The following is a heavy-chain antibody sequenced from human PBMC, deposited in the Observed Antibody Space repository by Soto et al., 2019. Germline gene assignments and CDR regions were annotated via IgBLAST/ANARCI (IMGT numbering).Heavy chain of an antibody. Sequence: GGSLRLSCAASGFTFSSYWMSWVRQAPGKGLEWVANIKQDGSEKYYVDSVKGRFTISRDNAKNSLYLQMNSLRAEDTAVYYCVRDFWSGYIHYMDVWGKGTTVTVSS. CDR2: IKQDGSEK. D-gene: IGHD3-3*01. CDR3: VRDFWSGYIHYMDV. J-gene: IGHJ6*03. CDR1: GFTFSSYW. V-gene: IGHV3-7*01.